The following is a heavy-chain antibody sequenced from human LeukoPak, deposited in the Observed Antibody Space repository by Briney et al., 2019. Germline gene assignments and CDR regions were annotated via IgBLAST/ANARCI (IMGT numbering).Heavy chain of an antibody. CDR2: ISYDGTNK. J-gene: IGHJ5*02. V-gene: IGHV3-33*01. D-gene: IGHD5-24*01. Sequence: GRSLRLSCAASGFTFSNYGMHWVRQAPGKGLEWVAVISYDGTNKYYADSVRGRFTISRDNSKNTLYLQMNSLRADDTAVYYCARVKVEMATMGWLDPWGQGTLVTVPS. CDR1: GFTFSNYG. CDR3: ARVKVEMATMGWLDP.